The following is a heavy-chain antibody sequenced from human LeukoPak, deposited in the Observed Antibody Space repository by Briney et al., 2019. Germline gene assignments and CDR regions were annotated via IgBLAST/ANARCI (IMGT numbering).Heavy chain of an antibody. V-gene: IGHV1-2*02. Sequence: ASVKVSCKGSGYTFTGYYMHWMRQAPGQGLEWMGWINPNSGGTNYAQKFQGRVTMTRDTSISTAYMELSRLRSDDTAVYYCAGGSLVTTKYYYYYMDVWGKGTTVTVSS. D-gene: IGHD4-17*01. CDR2: INPNSGGT. J-gene: IGHJ6*03. CDR3: AGGSLVTTKYYYYYMDV. CDR1: GYTFTGYY.